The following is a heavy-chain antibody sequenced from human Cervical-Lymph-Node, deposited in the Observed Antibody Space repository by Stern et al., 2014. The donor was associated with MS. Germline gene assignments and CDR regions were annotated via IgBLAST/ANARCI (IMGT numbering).Heavy chain of an antibody. Sequence: VQLVESGAEVKKPRDSLKISCKGSGYTFSKNWIAWVRQMPGKGLEWMGIIYPGDSDTRYSPSFRGPVTMSADKSINTAYLPWNSLKPPDPAIYSCARPPPRRSSNDPNFGLDVWGQGTTVTVSS. V-gene: IGHV5-51*03. CDR3: ARPPPRRSSNDPNFGLDV. J-gene: IGHJ6*02. D-gene: IGHD6-6*01. CDR1: GYTFSKNW. CDR2: IYPGDSDT.